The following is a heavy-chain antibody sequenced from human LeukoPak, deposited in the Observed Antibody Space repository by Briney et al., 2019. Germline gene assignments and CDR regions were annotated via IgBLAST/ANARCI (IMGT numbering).Heavy chain of an antibody. D-gene: IGHD2-8*01. CDR1: GYSFTSYA. J-gene: IGHJ6*03. CDR3: VRGVPGVYFYYYMDV. Sequence: GASVKVSCKASGYSFTSYAMNWVRQAPGQRREWMGWIYGDSGDAKYSQEFQGRVTITRDTSASTAYMELSSLRSEDMAVYYCVRGVPGVYFYYYMDVWGKGTTVTVSS. V-gene: IGHV1-3*03. CDR2: IYGDSGDA.